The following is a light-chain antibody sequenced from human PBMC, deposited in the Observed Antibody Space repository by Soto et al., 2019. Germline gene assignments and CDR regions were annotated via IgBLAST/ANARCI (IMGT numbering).Light chain of an antibody. CDR3: QHYRRNTWS. CDR2: GAS. CDR1: QSVSSSY. J-gene: IGKJ1*01. Sequence: EIVLTQSPATLSLSPGERATPSCRASQSVSSSYLAWYQQKPGQAPSLLIYGASSRATGIPDRFSGSGSGTEFTLTITTLQPDDFATYFCQHYRRNTWSFGPGTKVDI. V-gene: IGKV3-20*01.